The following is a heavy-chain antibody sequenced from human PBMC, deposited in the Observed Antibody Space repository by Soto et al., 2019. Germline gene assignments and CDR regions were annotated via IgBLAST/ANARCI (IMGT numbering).Heavy chain of an antibody. CDR2: INPSGGST. V-gene: IGHV1-46*01. Sequence: AAVKVSCKASGCTFTSHYMHWVRQAPGQGLEWMGIINPSGGSTSYAQKFQGRVTMTRDTSTSTVYMELSSLRSEDTAVYYCARGRSPHCTNGVCYIGGWFDPWSQGPLVTVSS. J-gene: IGHJ5*02. CDR3: ARGRSPHCTNGVCYIGGWFDP. D-gene: IGHD2-8*01. CDR1: GCTFTSHY.